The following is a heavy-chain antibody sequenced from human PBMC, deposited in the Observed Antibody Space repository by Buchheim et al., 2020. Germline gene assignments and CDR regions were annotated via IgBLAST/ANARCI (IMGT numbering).Heavy chain of an antibody. J-gene: IGHJ4*02. CDR3: ASWPSGVDTMVRGVMSPCLRY. D-gene: IGHD3-10*01. V-gene: IGHV3-11*01. Sequence: QVQLVESGGGLVKPGGSLRLSCAASGFTFSDYYMSWIRQAPGKGLGWVSYISSSGSTIYYADSVKGRFTISRDNAKNSLYLQMNSLRAEDTAVYYCASWPSGVDTMVRGVMSPCLRYWGQGTL. CDR2: ISSSGSTI. CDR1: GFTFSDYY.